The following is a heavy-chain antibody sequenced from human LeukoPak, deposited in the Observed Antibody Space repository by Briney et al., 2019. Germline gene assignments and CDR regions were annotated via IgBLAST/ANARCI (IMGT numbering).Heavy chain of an antibody. CDR3: ARIFD. V-gene: IGHV3-7*05. Sequence: GGSLRLSCAASGFTFSTNWMTWVRQAPGKGLEWVANINQDGSEKYYVDSVKGRFTVSRDNAKNSLYLQMNSLRAEDTAVYYCARIFDWGQGTLVTVSS. CDR2: INQDGSEK. J-gene: IGHJ4*02. CDR1: GFTFSTNW.